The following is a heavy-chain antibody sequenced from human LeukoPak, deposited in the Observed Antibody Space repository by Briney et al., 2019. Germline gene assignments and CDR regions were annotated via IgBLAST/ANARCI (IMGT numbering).Heavy chain of an antibody. CDR3: ARGSSSSWYYRSVFDP. J-gene: IGHJ5*02. Sequence: MPSETLSLTCTVSGYSISSGYYWGWIRQPPGKGLEWIGSIYHSGSTYYNPSLKSRVTISVDTSKNQFSLKLSSVTAADTAVYYCARGSSSSWYYRSVFDPWGQGTLVTVSS. V-gene: IGHV4-38-2*02. CDR2: IYHSGST. D-gene: IGHD6-13*01. CDR1: GYSISSGYY.